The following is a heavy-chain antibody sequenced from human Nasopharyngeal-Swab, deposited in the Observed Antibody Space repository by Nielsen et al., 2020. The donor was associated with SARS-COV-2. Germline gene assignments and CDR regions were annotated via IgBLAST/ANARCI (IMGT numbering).Heavy chain of an antibody. CDR1: GGSISSGDYY. D-gene: IGHD3-22*01. CDR2: IYYSGST. CDR3: ARDYGGRNYYDSSGYYYQGY. J-gene: IGHJ4*02. Sequence: SETLSLTCTVSGGSISSGDYYWSWIRQPPGKGLEWIGYIYYSGSTYYNPSLKSRVTMSVDTSKNQFSLKLSSVTAADTAVYYCARDYGGRNYYDSSGYYYQGYWGQGTLVTVSS. V-gene: IGHV4-30-4*08.